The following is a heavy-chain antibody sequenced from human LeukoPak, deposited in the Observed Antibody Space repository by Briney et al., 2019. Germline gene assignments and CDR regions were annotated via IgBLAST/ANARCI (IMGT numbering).Heavy chain of an antibody. V-gene: IGHV4-30-2*01. CDR1: GGSISSGGYS. J-gene: IGHJ3*02. CDR3: ARSPSTVVTDAFDI. CDR2: INHSGST. D-gene: IGHD4-23*01. Sequence: SQTLSLTCAVSGGSISSGGYSWSWIRQPPGKGLEWIGEINHSGSTNYNPSLKSRVTISVDTSKNQFSLKLSSVTAADTAVYYCARSPSTVVTDAFDIWGQGTMVTVSS.